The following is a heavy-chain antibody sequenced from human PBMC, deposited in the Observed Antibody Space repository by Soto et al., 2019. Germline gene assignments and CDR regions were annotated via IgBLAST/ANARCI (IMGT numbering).Heavy chain of an antibody. V-gene: IGHV3-23*01. CDR2: ISGSGGST. CDR3: AKELVVVAASYYYGMDV. D-gene: IGHD2-15*01. Sequence: PVGSMRLRYAASELTFGGFSMSWVRQAPEKGLEWVSDISGSGGSTYYADSVKGRFTISRDNSKNTLYLQMNSLRAEDTAVYYCAKELVVVAASYYYGMDVWGQGTTVTVSS. J-gene: IGHJ6*02. CDR1: ELTFGGFS.